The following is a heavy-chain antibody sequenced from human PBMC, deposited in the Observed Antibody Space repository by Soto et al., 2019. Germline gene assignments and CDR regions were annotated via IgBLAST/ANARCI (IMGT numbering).Heavy chain of an antibody. CDR2: INPKSGGT. D-gene: IGHD2-8*01. Sequence: ASVKVSCKASGYSFTDYHIHWVRQAPGQGLEWLGRINPKSGGTSTAQKFQGWVTMTRDRSISTVYMELTRLRSDDTAVYFCARGHSTNCSNGVCSFFYNHEMDVWGQGTTVTVS. CDR3: ARGHSTNCSNGVCSFFYNHEMDV. J-gene: IGHJ6*02. V-gene: IGHV1-2*04. CDR1: GYSFTDYH.